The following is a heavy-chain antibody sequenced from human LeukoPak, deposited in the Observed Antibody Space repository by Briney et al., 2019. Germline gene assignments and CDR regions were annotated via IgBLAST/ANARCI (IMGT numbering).Heavy chain of an antibody. V-gene: IGHV1-2*06. CDR1: GYTFTGYY. CDR3: ASTYYYDSSGYYESGRGY. Sequence: ALVKVSCKASGYTFTGYYMHWVRQAPGQGLEWMGRINPNSGGTNYAQKFQGRVTMARDTSISTAYMELSRLRSDDTAVYYCASTYYYDSSGYYESGRGYWGQGTLVTVSS. CDR2: INPNSGGT. D-gene: IGHD3-22*01. J-gene: IGHJ4*02.